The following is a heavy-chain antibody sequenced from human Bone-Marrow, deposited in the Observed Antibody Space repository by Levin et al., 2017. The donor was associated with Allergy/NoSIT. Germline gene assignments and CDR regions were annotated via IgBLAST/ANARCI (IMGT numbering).Heavy chain of an antibody. V-gene: IGHV3-33*01. CDR1: GFTFSSYG. CDR3: ARDQYDYIWGSYRWGVDY. CDR2: IWYDGSNK. D-gene: IGHD3-16*02. J-gene: IGHJ4*02. Sequence: GGSLRLSCAASGFTFSSYGMHWVRQAPGKGLEWVAVIWYDGSNKYYADSVKGRFTISRDNSKHTPYLQMNSLRAEDTAVYYCARDQYDYIWGSYRWGVDYWGQGTLVTVSS.